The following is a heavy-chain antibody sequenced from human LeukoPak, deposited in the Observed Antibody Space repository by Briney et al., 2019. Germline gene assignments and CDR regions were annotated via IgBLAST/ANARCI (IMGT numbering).Heavy chain of an antibody. CDR1: GYSISSGYY. J-gene: IGHJ4*02. V-gene: IGHV4-38-2*01. Sequence: PSETLSLTCAVSGYSISSGYYWGWIRQPPGKGLEWIGSIYHSGSTYYNPSLKSRVTISVDTSKNQFSLKLSSVTAADTAVYYCARRSKVGITIFGVVDDYWGRGTLVTVSS. D-gene: IGHD3-3*01. CDR3: ARRSKVGITIFGVVDDY. CDR2: IYHSGST.